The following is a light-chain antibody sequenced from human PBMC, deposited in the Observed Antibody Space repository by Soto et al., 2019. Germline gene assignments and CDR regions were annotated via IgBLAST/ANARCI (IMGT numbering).Light chain of an antibody. CDR3: QRRSSWPLT. CDR1: QSVSTY. V-gene: IGKV3-11*01. CDR2: DVS. J-gene: IGKJ4*01. Sequence: EIVLTQSPATLSLSPGERATLSCRASQSVSTYLAWYQQKVGQAPRLLIYDVSNRATGIPTRFSGSGSGTDFTLTISILEPEDFAVYYCQRRSSWPLTFGGGTKVEIK.